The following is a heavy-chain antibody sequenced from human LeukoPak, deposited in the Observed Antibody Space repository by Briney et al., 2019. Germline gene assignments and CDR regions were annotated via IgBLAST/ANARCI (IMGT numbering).Heavy chain of an antibody. J-gene: IGHJ3*02. CDR3: ARVGKGYSNGNGFDI. Sequence: GGSLRLSCAASGFSIRGYAVQWVRQAPGKGLEWVAFISYDGSNKFYADAVKGRFTISRDDSKNTLDLQMDSLRTEDTAVYYCARVGKGYSNGNGFDIWGQGTMVTVSS. CDR1: GFSIRGYA. V-gene: IGHV3-30*04. D-gene: IGHD5-18*01. CDR2: ISYDGSNK.